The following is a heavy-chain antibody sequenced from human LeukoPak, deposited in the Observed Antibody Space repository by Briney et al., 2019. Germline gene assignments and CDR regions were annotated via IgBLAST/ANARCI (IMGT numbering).Heavy chain of an antibody. J-gene: IGHJ4*02. D-gene: IGHD1-1*01. CDR2: IYYSGST. V-gene: IGHV4-39*01. CDR1: GGSISISSYY. Sequence: SETLSLTCTVSGGSISISSYYWGWIRQPPGKGLEWIGSIYYSGSTYYNPSLKTRFTISVDTSKNQFSLRLSSVTAADTAVYYCARHVRGTTRNYYFDYWGQGTLVTVSS. CDR3: ARHVRGTTRNYYFDY.